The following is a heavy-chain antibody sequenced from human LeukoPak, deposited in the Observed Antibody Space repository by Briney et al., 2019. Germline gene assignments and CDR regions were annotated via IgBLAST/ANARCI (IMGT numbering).Heavy chain of an antibody. V-gene: IGHV4-39*07. CDR1: GGSISSSSYY. CDR3: AGGGYSSTFDY. J-gene: IGHJ4*02. CDR2: INHSGST. D-gene: IGHD5-18*01. Sequence: SETLSLTCTVSGGSISSSSYYWGWIRQPPGKGLEWIGEINHSGSTNYNPSLKSRVTISVDTSKNQFSLKLSSVTAADTAVYYCAGGGYSSTFDYWGQGTLVTVSS.